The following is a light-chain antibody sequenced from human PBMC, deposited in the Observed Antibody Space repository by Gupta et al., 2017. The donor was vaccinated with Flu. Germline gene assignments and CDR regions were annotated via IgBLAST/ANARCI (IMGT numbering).Light chain of an antibody. CDR3: GTWDTSLSGGV. V-gene: IGLV1-51*01. CDR1: TSNIANNY. Sequence: QSVLTQPPSVSAAPGQTVSISCSGSTSNIANNYVSWYQQFPGTAPKLLLYDNDKRIPGVSDRSFGSKSGPSATLGTTGLQAGDEASYYCGTWDTSLSGGVFGRGTNLTVL. CDR2: DND. J-gene: IGLJ3*02.